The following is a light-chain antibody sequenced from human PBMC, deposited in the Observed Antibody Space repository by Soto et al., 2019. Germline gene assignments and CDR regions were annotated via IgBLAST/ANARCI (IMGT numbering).Light chain of an antibody. CDR1: QSVSRW. J-gene: IGKJ1*01. V-gene: IGKV1-5*03. CDR2: KAS. Sequence: DLQMTQSPSTLSASVGDRVTITCRASQSVSRWLAWYQQKPGKAPKLLIYKASTLESGVPSRFSGSGSGTEFTLAISSLQPDGSATYYCQQYNDNWTFGQGTKVEIK. CDR3: QQYNDNWT.